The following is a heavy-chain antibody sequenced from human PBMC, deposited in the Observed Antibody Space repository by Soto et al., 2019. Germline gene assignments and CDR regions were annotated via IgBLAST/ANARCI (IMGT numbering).Heavy chain of an antibody. CDR2: ISAYNGNT. Sequence: ASVKVSCKASGYTFTSYGISWVRQAPGQGLELMGWISAYNGNTNYAQKLQGRVTMTTDTSTSTAYMELRSLRSDDTAVYYCARDYGSGSFFNDAFDIWGQGTMVTVSS. CDR1: GYTFTSYG. CDR3: ARDYGSGSFFNDAFDI. D-gene: IGHD3-10*01. V-gene: IGHV1-18*01. J-gene: IGHJ3*02.